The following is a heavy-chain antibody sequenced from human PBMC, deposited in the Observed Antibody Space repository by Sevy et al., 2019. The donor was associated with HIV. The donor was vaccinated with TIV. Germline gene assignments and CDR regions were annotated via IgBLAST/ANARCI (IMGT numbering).Heavy chain of an antibody. D-gene: IGHD3-3*01. CDR3: TTKGDFWSGYQYFEY. V-gene: IGHV3-15*01. CDR1: GFTFSNAW. Sequence: GGSLRLSCAASGFTFSNAWMTWVGQVPGKGLEWVGRIKSKSDGGTTDYAAPVKGRFTISRDDSKNTLSLQMNSLKTEDAAVYYCTTKGDFWSGYQYFEYWGQGTLVTVSS. J-gene: IGHJ4*02. CDR2: IKSKSDGGTT.